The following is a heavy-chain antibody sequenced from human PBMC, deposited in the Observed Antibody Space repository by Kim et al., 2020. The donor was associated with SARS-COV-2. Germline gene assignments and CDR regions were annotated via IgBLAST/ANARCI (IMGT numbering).Heavy chain of an antibody. V-gene: IGHV3-74*01. CDR2: INSDGSST. Sequence: GGSLRLSCAASGFTFSSYWMHWVRQAPGKGLVWVSRINSDGSSTSYADSVKGRFTISRDNAKNTLYLQMNSLRAEDTAVYYCARELREADYDFWSGPHYGMDVWGQGTTVTVSS. CDR3: ARELREADYDFWSGPHYGMDV. CDR1: GFTFSSYW. J-gene: IGHJ6*02. D-gene: IGHD3-3*01.